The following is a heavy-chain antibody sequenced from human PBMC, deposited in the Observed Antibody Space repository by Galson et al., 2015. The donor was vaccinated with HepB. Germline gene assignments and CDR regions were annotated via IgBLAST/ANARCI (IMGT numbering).Heavy chain of an antibody. Sequence: SLRLSCAASGFTFSGSAMHWVRQASGKGLEWVGRIRSKANSYATAYAASVKGRFTTSRGDSKNTAYLQMNSLKTEDTAVYYCTRHINYYDDAFDIWGQGTMVTVSS. V-gene: IGHV3-73*01. CDR2: IRSKANSYAT. J-gene: IGHJ3*02. CDR3: TRHINYYDDAFDI. CDR1: GFTFSGSA. D-gene: IGHD3-22*01.